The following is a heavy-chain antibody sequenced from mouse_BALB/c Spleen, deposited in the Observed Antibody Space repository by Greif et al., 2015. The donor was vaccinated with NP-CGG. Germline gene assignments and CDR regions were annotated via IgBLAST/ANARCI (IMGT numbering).Heavy chain of an antibody. Sequence: QVQLQQPGAELVKPGASVKLSCKASGYTFTSYWMHWVKQRPGQGLEWIGEIDPSDSYTNYNQKFKGKATLTVDKSSSTAYMQLSSLTSEDSAVYYCARGDGNYLSSFDYWGQGTTLTVSS. V-gene: IGHV1-69*02. CDR1: GYTFTSYW. D-gene: IGHD2-1*01. CDR3: ARGDGNYLSSFDY. J-gene: IGHJ2*01. CDR2: IDPSDSYT.